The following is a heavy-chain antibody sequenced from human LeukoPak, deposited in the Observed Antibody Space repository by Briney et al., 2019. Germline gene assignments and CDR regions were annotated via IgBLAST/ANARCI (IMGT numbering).Heavy chain of an antibody. CDR1: GYSFTSYW. CDR2: IYPGDSDT. J-gene: IGHJ4*02. CDR3: ARGPLRMSGAYSSSWEFDY. D-gene: IGHD6-13*01. Sequence: GESLKISCKGSGYSFTSYWIGWVRQMPGKGLEWMGIIYPGDSDTRYSPSFQGQVTISADKSISTAYLQWSSLKASDTAMYHCARGPLRMSGAYSSSWEFDYWGQGTLVTVSS. V-gene: IGHV5-51*01.